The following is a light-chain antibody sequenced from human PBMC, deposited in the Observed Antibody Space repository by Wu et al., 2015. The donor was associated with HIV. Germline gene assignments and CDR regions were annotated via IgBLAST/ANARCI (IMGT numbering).Light chain of an antibody. J-gene: IGKJ2*03. CDR2: KAS. CDR3: QQYKTFSSDS. CDR1: QSVSTW. Sequence: DIQMTQSPSTLSASVGDRVTITCRASQSVSTWLAWYQQKPGKAPKVLIYKASTLQSGVPPRFSGSGPGTEFTLTINSLQPDDFAIYYCQQYKTFSSDSFGQGTKLEIK. V-gene: IGKV1-5*03.